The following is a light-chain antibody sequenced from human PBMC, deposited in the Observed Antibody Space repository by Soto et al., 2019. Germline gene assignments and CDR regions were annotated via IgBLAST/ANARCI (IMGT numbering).Light chain of an antibody. CDR1: QSVSSNY. V-gene: IGKV3-20*01. CDR3: QRYGTSPPLT. J-gene: IGKJ4*01. CDR2: GAS. Sequence: IVLTKSPGTLSLSPGDRATLSCRASQSVSSNYLAWYQQTPGQAPRLLIYGASSRATGIPDRFSGSGSGTDFSLTISRLEPEDFAVYYCQRYGTSPPLTFGGGTKVEIK.